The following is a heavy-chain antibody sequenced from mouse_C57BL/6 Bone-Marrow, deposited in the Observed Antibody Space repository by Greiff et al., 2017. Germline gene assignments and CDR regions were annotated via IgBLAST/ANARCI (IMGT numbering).Heavy chain of an antibody. V-gene: IGHV1-69*01. CDR1: GYTFTSYW. Sequence: QVQLQQPGAELVMPGASVKLSCKASGYTFTSYWMHWVKQRPGQGLEWIGEIDPSDSYNNYNQKFKGKSTLTVDKSSSTAYMQLSSLTSEDSAVYYCAREDLGIYYGSSRFAYWGQGTLVTVSA. CDR2: IDPSDSYN. D-gene: IGHD1-1*01. J-gene: IGHJ3*01. CDR3: AREDLGIYYGSSRFAY.